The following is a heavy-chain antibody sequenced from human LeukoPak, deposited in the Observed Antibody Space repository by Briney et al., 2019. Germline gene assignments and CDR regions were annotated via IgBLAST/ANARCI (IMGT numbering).Heavy chain of an antibody. V-gene: IGHV4-34*01. J-gene: IGHJ6*03. Sequence: SETLSLTCAVYGGSFSGYYWSWIRQPTGKGLEWIGEINHSGSTNYNPSLKSRVTISVDTSKNQFSLKVSSVTAADTAVYYCARGPMYSSGWYSPYYYYMDVWGKGTTVTVSS. D-gene: IGHD6-19*01. CDR3: ARGPMYSSGWYSPYYYYMDV. CDR2: INHSGST. CDR1: GGSFSGYY.